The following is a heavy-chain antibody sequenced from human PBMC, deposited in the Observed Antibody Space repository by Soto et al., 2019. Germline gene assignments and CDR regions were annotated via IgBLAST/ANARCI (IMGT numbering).Heavy chain of an antibody. CDR1: GYTFTNYG. J-gene: IGHJ1*01. CDR2: ISGYNGNT. CDR3: ARDRDDCTWSSAESLQY. V-gene: IGHV1-18*01. D-gene: IGHD2-21*02. Sequence: ASVKVSCKAPGYTFTNYGISWVRQAPGQGLEWMGWISGYNGNTNYVQKLQGRVTMTTDTSTSTAYMEVRSLRSDDTAVYYCARDRDDCTWSSAESLQYWGQGTRVTVYS.